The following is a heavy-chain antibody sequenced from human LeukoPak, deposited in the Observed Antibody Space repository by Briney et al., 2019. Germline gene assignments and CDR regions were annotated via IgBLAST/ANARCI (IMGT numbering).Heavy chain of an antibody. J-gene: IGHJ5*02. Sequence: GGSLRLSCAASGFTLSSYSMNWVRQAPGKGLEWVSSISSSSSYIYYADSVKGRFTISRDNAKNSLYLQMNSLRAEDTAVYYCARGPLNWFDPWGQGTLVTVSS. CDR3: ARGPLNWFDP. CDR1: GFTLSSYS. CDR2: ISSSSSYI. V-gene: IGHV3-21*01.